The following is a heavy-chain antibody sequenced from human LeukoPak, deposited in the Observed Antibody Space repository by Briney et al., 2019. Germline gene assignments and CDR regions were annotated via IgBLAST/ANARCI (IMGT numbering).Heavy chain of an antibody. V-gene: IGHV4-59*01. CDR2: IYYSGST. CDR1: GGSTSSYY. CDR3: ARASCSGGSCSFDY. Sequence: SETLSLTCTVSGGSTSSYYWSWIRQPPGKGLEWIGYIYYSGSTNYNPSLKSRVTISVDTSKNQFSLKLSSVTAADTAVYYCARASCSGGSCSFDYWGQGTLVTVSS. J-gene: IGHJ4*02. D-gene: IGHD2-15*01.